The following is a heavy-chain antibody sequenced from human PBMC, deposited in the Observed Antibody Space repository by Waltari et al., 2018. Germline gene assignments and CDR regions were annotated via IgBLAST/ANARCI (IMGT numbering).Heavy chain of an antibody. CDR2: ISYNGDNK. J-gene: IGHJ4*02. V-gene: IGHV3-30*03. Sequence: QVQLLESGGGVVQPGRSLRLSCAVSGFTFNNHGMHWVRQAPGKGLEWVALISYNGDNKYYADSVKCLFTISRDNSENTVYLQMDALGTDDTAVYYCARDFLLAVVVLGSRLDYWGQGALVTVSS. D-gene: IGHD2-21*01. CDR3: ARDFLLAVVVLGSRLDY. CDR1: GFTFNNHG.